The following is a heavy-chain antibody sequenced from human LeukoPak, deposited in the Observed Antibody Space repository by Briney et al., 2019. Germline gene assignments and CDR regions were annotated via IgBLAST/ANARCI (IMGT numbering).Heavy chain of an antibody. Sequence: ASVKVSCKASGGTFSSYAISWVRQAPGQGLEWMGIINPSGGSTSYAQKFQGRVTMTRDMSTSTVYMELSSLRSEDTAVYYCARGGSSSMYYMDVWGKGTTVTVSS. CDR1: GGTFSSYA. CDR3: ARGGSSSMYYMDV. J-gene: IGHJ6*03. V-gene: IGHV1-46*01. D-gene: IGHD6-13*01. CDR2: INPSGGST.